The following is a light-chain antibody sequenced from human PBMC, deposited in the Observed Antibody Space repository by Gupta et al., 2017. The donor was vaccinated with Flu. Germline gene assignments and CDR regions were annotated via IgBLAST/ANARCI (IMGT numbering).Light chain of an antibody. Sequence: QSVLAQPPSASGTPGQRVTISCSGSTSNIGRNTVNWYQHLPGTAPKLLIYSNNQRPSGVPDRFSGSKSGTSDSLAISGLQSEDETDYYCATWDDSLNGWVFGGGTKLTVL. J-gene: IGLJ3*02. CDR2: SNN. CDR3: ATWDDSLNGWV. CDR1: TSNIGRNT. V-gene: IGLV1-44*01.